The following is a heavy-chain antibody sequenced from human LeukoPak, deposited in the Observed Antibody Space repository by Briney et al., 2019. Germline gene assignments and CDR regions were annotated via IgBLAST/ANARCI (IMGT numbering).Heavy chain of an antibody. CDR3: ARPPTDFWSGYYYFDY. CDR1: GYTLTELS. Sequence: ASVKVSCKVSGYTLTELSMHWVRQSPGKGLEWMGGFDPEDGETIYAQKFQGRVTMTEDTSTDTAYMELSSLRSEDTAVYYCARPPTDFWSGYYYFDYWGQGTLVTVSS. CDR2: FDPEDGET. D-gene: IGHD3-3*01. V-gene: IGHV1-24*01. J-gene: IGHJ4*02.